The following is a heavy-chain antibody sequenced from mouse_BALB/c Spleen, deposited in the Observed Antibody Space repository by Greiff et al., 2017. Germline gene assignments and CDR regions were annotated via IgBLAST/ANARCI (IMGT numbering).Heavy chain of an antibody. D-gene: IGHD2-1*01. CDR2: IWAGGST. J-gene: IGHJ4*01. CDR1: GFSLTSYG. V-gene: IGHV2-9*02. Sequence: VKLVESGPGLVAPSQSLSITCTVSGFSLTSYGVHWVRQPPGKGLEWLGVIWAGGSTNYNSALMSRLSISKDNSKSQVFLKMNSLQTDDTAMYYCARDRGNYVGAMDYWGQGTSVTVSS. CDR3: ARDRGNYVGAMDY.